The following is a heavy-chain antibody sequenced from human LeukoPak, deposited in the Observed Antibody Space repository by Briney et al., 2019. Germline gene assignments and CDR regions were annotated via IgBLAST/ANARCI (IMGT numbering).Heavy chain of an antibody. CDR1: GYTFTSYY. V-gene: IGHV1-46*01. Sequence: GASVKVSCKASGYTFTSYYMHWVRQAPGQGLEWMGIINPSGGSTSYAQKFQGRVAMTRDTSTSTVYMELSSLRSEDTAVYYCARWRVAAAGGFDPWGQGTLVTVSS. CDR2: INPSGGST. D-gene: IGHD6-13*01. J-gene: IGHJ5*02. CDR3: ARWRVAAAGGFDP.